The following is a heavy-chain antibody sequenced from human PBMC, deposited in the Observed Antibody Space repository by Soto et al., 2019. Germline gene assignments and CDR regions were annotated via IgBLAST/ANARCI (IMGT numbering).Heavy chain of an antibody. CDR3: ARGHIVVVPTVGWFDP. D-gene: IGHD2-2*01. CDR1: GYSISIGYY. J-gene: IGHJ5*02. Sequence: LXLTCAVSGYSISIGYYWGWVRQPPGKGLEWLGSMFHSGKTYYNPSLKSRLTVSVDTSKNQFSLKLNSVTAADTAVYYCARGHIVVVPTVGWFDPWGQGPLVTVSS. CDR2: MFHSGKT. V-gene: IGHV4-38-2*01.